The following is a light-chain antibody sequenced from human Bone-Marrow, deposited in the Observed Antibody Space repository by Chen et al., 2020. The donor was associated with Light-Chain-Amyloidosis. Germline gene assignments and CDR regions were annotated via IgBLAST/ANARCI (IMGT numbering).Light chain of an antibody. CDR2: DDS. Sequence: SYVLTQPSSVSVAPGPTATNACGGNNIGSTSVHWYQQTPGQAPLLVVYDDSDRPSGIPERLSGSNSGNTATLTISRVEAGYEADYYCQVWDRSSDRPVFGGGTKLTVL. CDR1: NIGSTS. CDR3: QVWDRSSDRPV. V-gene: IGLV3-21*02. J-gene: IGLJ3*02.